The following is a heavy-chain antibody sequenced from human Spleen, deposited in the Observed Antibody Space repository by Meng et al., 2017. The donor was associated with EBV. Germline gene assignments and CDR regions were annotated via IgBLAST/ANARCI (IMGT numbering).Heavy chain of an antibody. D-gene: IGHD3-10*01. J-gene: IGHJ4*02. V-gene: IGHV1-69*06. Sequence: QVKLVQPGAEVKKPGSSVKVSCKTSGGTFNSDAISWVRQAPGQGLEWMGGLIPMLGAPNYAQKFQDRVTIVADKSTSIHYMELSSLRSDDTAMYYCASESGRGYTPDYWGRGTLVTVSS. CDR3: ASESGRGYTPDY. CDR1: GGTFNSDA. CDR2: LIPMLGAP.